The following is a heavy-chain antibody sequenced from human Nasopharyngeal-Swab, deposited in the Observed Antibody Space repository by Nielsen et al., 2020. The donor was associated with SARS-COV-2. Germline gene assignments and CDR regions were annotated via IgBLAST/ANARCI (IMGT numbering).Heavy chain of an antibody. CDR2: IYSGGST. CDR1: GFTVSSNY. D-gene: IGHD5-18*01. V-gene: IGHV3-53*01. CDR3: ANYVDTAMVKYYYYMDV. J-gene: IGHJ6*03. Sequence: GGSLRLSCAASGFTVSSNYMSWVRQAPGKGLEWVSVIYSGGSTYYADSVKGRFTISRDNSKNTLYLQMNSLRAEDTAVYYCANYVDTAMVKYYYYMDVWGKGTTVTVSS.